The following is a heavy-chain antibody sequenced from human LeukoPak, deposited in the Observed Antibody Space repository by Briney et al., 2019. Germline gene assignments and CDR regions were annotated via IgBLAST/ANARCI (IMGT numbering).Heavy chain of an antibody. V-gene: IGHV5-51*01. CDR2: IYPGDSDT. Sequence: GESLKISCKGSGYSFTSYWIGWVRQMPGKGLEWMGIIYPGDSDTRYSPSFQGQVTISADKSISTAYLQWSSLTASDTAMYYCARRGIAVAGGYYFDYWGQGTLATVSS. J-gene: IGHJ4*02. CDR1: GYSFTSYW. D-gene: IGHD6-19*01. CDR3: ARRGIAVAGGYYFDY.